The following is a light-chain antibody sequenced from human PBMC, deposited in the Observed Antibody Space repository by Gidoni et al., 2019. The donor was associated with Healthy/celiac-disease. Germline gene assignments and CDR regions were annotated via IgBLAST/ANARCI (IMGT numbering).Light chain of an antibody. CDR1: QDISNY. CDR2: DAS. V-gene: IGKV1-33*01. J-gene: IGKJ3*01. CDR3: QQYDNLLFT. Sequence: IQMTPSPSSLSASVGDRVTITCQASQDISNYLNWYQQKPGKAPKLLIYDASNLETGVPSRFSGSGSGTDFTFTISSLQPEDIATYYCQQYDNLLFTFGPXTKVEIK.